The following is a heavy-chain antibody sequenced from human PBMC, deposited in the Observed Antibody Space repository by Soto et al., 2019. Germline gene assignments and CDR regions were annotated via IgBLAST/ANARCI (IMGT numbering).Heavy chain of an antibody. CDR2: ISHSGRT. J-gene: IGHJ3*02. D-gene: IGHD3-3*01. CDR3: AKPSNQTVFGMVSKIGAFDI. CDR1: SGSITSNNW. Sequence: QVQLHESGPGLVRSSGTLSLICTVSSGSITSNNWWTWVRQSPGSGLVWIGDISHSGRTNYNPSLKSRVAMSVDKSKNQFSLSLTSVIAADTAIYYCAKPSNQTVFGMVSKIGAFDIWGQGTMVAVSS. V-gene: IGHV4-4*02.